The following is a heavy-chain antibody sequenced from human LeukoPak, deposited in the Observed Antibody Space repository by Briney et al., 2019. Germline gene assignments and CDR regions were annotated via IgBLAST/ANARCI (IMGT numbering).Heavy chain of an antibody. Sequence: SETLSLTCTVSGGSISSSSYYWGWIRQPPGKGLEWIGSIYYSGSTYYNPSLRSRVTISVDTSKNQFSLKVSSVTAADTAVYYCARRYSGRFYIGWGQGTLVTVCS. J-gene: IGHJ1*01. V-gene: IGHV4-39*01. CDR1: GGSISSSSYY. D-gene: IGHD1-26*01. CDR2: IYYSGST. CDR3: ARRYSGRFYIG.